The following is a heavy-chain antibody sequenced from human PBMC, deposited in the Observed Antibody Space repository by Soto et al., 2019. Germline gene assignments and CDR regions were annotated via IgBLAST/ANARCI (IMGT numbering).Heavy chain of an antibody. J-gene: IGHJ5*02. CDR1: GYSISSGYY. V-gene: IGHV4-38-2*02. D-gene: IGHD5-12*01. Sequence: SETLSLPCAVSGYSISSGYYWGWIRQPPGKGLEWIGSIYHSGSTYYNPSLKSRVTISVDTSKNQFSLKLSSVTAADTAVYYCAREVEMATIPNWFDPWGQGTLVTVSS. CDR2: IYHSGST. CDR3: AREVEMATIPNWFDP.